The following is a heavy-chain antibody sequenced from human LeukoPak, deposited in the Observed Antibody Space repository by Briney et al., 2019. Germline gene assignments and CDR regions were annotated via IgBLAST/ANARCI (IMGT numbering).Heavy chain of an antibody. J-gene: IGHJ4*02. CDR2: ISSNGDNT. CDR3: VRGTGY. CDR1: GFTFSTYV. V-gene: IGHV3-64D*06. Sequence: GGSLRLSCSVSGFTFSTYVMHWVRQAPGKGLEYASAISSNGDNTYYADSVKGRFTISRDNSKNTLYLQMSSLRADDTAVYYCVRGTGYWGQRTLVTVSS.